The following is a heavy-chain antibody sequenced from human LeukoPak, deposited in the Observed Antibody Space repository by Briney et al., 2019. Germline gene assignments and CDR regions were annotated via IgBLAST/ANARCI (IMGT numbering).Heavy chain of an antibody. Sequence: SETLSLTCAVYGGSFSGYYWSWIRQPPGKGLEWIGEINHSGSTNYNPSLKSRVTISVDTSKNQFSLKLSSVTAADTAVYYCASYYDSSGYYGTVFYWGQGTLVTVSS. CDR3: ASYYDSSGYYGTVFY. CDR2: INHSGST. CDR1: GGSFSGYY. V-gene: IGHV4-34*01. J-gene: IGHJ4*02. D-gene: IGHD3-22*01.